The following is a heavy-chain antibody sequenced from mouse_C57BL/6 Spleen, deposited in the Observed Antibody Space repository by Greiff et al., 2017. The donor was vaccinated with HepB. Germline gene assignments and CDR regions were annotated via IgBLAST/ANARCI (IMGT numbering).Heavy chain of an antibody. D-gene: IGHD1-1*01. CDR1: GFNIKDDY. J-gene: IGHJ3*01. CDR3: TTSDYYGSSSWFAY. Sequence: VQLQQSGAELVRPGASVKLSCTASGFNIKDDYMHWVKQRPEQGLEWIGWIDPENGDTEYASKFQGKATIPADTSSNTAYLQLSSLTSEDTSVYYCTTSDYYGSSSWFAYWGQGTLVTVSA. CDR2: IDPENGDT. V-gene: IGHV14-4*01.